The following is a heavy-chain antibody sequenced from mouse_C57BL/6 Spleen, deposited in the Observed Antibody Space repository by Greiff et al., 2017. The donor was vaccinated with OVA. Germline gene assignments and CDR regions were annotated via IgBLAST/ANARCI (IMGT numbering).Heavy chain of an antibody. D-gene: IGHD1-1*01. V-gene: IGHV6-6*01. J-gene: IGHJ4*01. Sequence: EVQLQESGGGLVQPGGSMKLSCAASGFTFSDAWMDWVRQSPEKGLEWVAEIRNKANNHATYYAESVKGRFTISRDDSKSSVYLQMNSLRAEDTGIYYCTRYGSSYAMDYWGQGTSVTVSS. CDR2: IRNKANNHAT. CDR3: TRYGSSYAMDY. CDR1: GFTFSDAW.